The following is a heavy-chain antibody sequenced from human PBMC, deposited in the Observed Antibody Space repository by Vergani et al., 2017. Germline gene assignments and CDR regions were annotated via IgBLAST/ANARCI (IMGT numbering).Heavy chain of an antibody. V-gene: IGHV5-51*01. D-gene: IGHD5-24*01. CDR2: IYPADSDI. CDR1: EYSFGNYW. CDR3: ARHTNYTDS. J-gene: IGHJ4*02. Sequence: EVKLVQSGPDMRKPGVSLKISCKGSEYSFGNYWIVWVRQMPGKGLECIGIIYPADSDIRYSPSIQGQVTITADKSISTAFLQCDSLKSSDNALYYCARHTNYTDSWGQGTMVTVSS.